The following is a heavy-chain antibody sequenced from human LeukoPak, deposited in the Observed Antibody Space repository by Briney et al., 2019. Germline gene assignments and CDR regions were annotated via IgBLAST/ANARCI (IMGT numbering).Heavy chain of an antibody. J-gene: IGHJ3*02. CDR3: ARDREGATLNDDFDI. CDR2: ISSSSSYI. V-gene: IGHV3-21*01. D-gene: IGHD1-26*01. CDR1: GFTFSSYS. Sequence: PGGSLRLSCAASGFTFSSYSMNWVRQAPGKGLEWVSSISSSSSYIYYADSVKGRVTISRDNAKNSLYLHMNSLRAEDTAVYYCARDREGATLNDDFDIWGQGTMVTVSS.